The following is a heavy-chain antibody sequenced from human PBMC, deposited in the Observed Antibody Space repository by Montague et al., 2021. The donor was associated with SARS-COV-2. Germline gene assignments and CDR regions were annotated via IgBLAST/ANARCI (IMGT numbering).Heavy chain of an antibody. D-gene: IGHD3-9*01. Sequence: PALVKPTQTLTLTCNFSGFSRSTSGMCVSWIRQPPGKALEWLARIDWDDDKYYSTSLKTRLTISKDTSKNQVVLTMTNMDPVDTATYYCARTYYDILTGRDYGMDVWGQGTTVTVSS. CDR3: ARTYYDILTGRDYGMDV. CDR2: IDWDDDK. CDR1: GFSRSTSGMC. J-gene: IGHJ6*02. V-gene: IGHV2-70*11.